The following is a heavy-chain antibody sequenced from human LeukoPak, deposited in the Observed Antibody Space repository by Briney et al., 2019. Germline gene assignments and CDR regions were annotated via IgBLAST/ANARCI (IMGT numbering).Heavy chain of an antibody. CDR2: INHSGST. J-gene: IGHJ4*02. Sequence: SETLSLTCAVYGGSFSGYYWSWIRQPPGKGLEWIGEINHSGSTNYNPSLKSRVTISVDTSKNQFSLKLSSVTAADTAVYYCARFSGSSRLDQWGQGTLVTVSS. D-gene: IGHD1-26*01. CDR1: GGSFSGYY. CDR3: ARFSGSSRLDQ. V-gene: IGHV4-34*01.